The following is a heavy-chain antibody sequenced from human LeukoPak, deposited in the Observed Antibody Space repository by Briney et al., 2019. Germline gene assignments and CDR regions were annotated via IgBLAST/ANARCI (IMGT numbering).Heavy chain of an antibody. J-gene: IGHJ3*02. CDR3: ARDGRAVAEAFDI. CDR1: GGSISSSNW. V-gene: IGHV4-4*02. D-gene: IGHD6-19*01. CDR2: IYHIGST. Sequence: SGTLSLTCAVSGGSISSSNWGRWVRQPPGKGLEWIGEIYHIGSTIYNPSLKSRVTISVDKSKNQFSLKLSSVTAADTAVYYCARDGRAVAEAFDIWGQGTMVTVSS.